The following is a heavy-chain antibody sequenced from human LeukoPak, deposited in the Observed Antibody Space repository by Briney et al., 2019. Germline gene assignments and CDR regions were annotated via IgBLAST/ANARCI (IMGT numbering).Heavy chain of an antibody. J-gene: IGHJ3*02. D-gene: IGHD3-16*01. CDR3: ARDDDGGSDAFDI. V-gene: IGHV1-46*01. Sequence: GASVKVSCKASEYIFTNYYMHWVRQAPGQGLEWMGIISPSGGTRSYAQKFQGRVTMTRDTSTSTVYLELSSLRSEDTGVYYCARDDDGGSDAFDIWGQETMVTVSS. CDR1: EYIFTNYY. CDR2: ISPSGGTR.